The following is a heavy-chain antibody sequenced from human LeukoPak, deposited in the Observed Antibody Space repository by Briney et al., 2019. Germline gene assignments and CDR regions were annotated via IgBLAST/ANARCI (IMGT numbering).Heavy chain of an antibody. J-gene: IGHJ5*02. D-gene: IGHD3-16*01. CDR2: IYTSGST. CDR3: ARGKVLGGLNWFDP. V-gene: IGHV4-4*09. Sequence: PSETLSLTCTGSGGSISSYYWSWIRQPPGKGLEWIGYIYTSGSTNYNPSLKSRVTISVDTSKNQFSLKLSSVTAADTAVYYCARGKVLGGLNWFDPWGQGTLVTVSS. CDR1: GGSISSYY.